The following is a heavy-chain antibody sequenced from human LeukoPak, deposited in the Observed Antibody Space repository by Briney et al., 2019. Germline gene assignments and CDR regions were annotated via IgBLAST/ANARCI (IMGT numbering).Heavy chain of an antibody. CDR3: ARGDSYASSSYIESCFDP. J-gene: IGHJ5*02. V-gene: IGHV3-64*02. Sequence: GGSLSLLCTASGYTFCQYTMLWVRQAPGQGLEYVSTISSNGGSTYYADSVKGRFTISRDNSKNTLYLQMRSLRVEDMAVYYCARGDSYASSSYIESCFDPWGQGTLVTVSS. D-gene: IGHD3-10*01. CDR2: ISSNGGST. CDR1: GYTFCQYT.